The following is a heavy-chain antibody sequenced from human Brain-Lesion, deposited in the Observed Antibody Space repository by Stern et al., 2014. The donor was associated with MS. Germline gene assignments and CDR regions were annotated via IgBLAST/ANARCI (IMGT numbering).Heavy chain of an antibody. CDR2: IDHSGSA. Sequence: QVQLQQWGAGLLKPSETLSLTCAVSGGSFSGYYWTWIRQSPEKGLELIGQIDHSGSAKYNPSLKSRVTMSVDTSNTQFSLKLSSVTAEDTAVYYCARGPYYFDGSGYHYWGQGTQVTVSS. V-gene: IGHV4-34*01. CDR3: ARGPYYFDGSGYHY. D-gene: IGHD3-22*01. CDR1: GGSFSGYY. J-gene: IGHJ4*02.